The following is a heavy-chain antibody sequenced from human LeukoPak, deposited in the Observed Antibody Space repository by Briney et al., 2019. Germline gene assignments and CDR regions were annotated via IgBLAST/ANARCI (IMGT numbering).Heavy chain of an antibody. CDR1: GGSISSSSYY. CDR3: ATSDFWSGYYGNWFDP. V-gene: IGHV4-39*01. Sequence: SETLSLTCIVSGGSISSSSYYWGWIRQPPRKGLEWIGSIYYSGSTYYNPSLKSRVTISVDTSKNQFSLKLSSVTAADTAVYYCATSDFWSGYYGNWFDPWGQGTLVTVSS. J-gene: IGHJ5*02. D-gene: IGHD3-3*01. CDR2: IYYSGST.